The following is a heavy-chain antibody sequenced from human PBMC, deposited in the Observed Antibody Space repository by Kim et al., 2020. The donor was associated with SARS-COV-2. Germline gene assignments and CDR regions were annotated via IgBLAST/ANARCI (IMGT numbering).Heavy chain of an antibody. J-gene: IGHJ5*02. Sequence: SQTLSLTCAISGDSVSSNSAAWNWIRQSPSRGLEWLGRTYYRSKWYNDYAVSVKSRITINPDTSKNQFSLQLNSVTPEDTAVYYCARESLLPSSEYYYDSSGYYFENWLDPWGQGTLVTVSS. D-gene: IGHD3-22*01. CDR2: TYYRSKWYN. CDR1: GDSVSSNSAA. CDR3: ARESLLPSSEYYYDSSGYYFENWLDP. V-gene: IGHV6-1*01.